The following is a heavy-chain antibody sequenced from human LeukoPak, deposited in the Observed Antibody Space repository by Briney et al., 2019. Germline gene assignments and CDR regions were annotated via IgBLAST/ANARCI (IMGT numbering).Heavy chain of an antibody. CDR2: ISSSGSYI. V-gene: IGHV3-21*01. D-gene: IGHD3-10*01. J-gene: IGHJ4*02. CDR3: ASSSLILRGVGGPPPDY. CDR1: GFSLSNYN. Sequence: GGSLRLSCAASGFSLSNYNIYWVRQAPGKGLEWVSFISSSGSYIYYADSVKGRFSISRDNAKNSLYLHMNSLRAEDSAIYYCASSSLILRGVGGPPPDYWGQGTLVTVSS.